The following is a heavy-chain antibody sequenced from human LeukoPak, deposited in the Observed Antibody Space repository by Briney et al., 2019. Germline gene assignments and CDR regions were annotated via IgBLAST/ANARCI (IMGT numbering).Heavy chain of an antibody. CDR1: LFTLCSYG. V-gene: IGHV3-30*18. CDR3: AKGVGATTPGAFDI. J-gene: IGHJ3*02. CDR2: ISYDGSNR. Sequence: GGSLRLSCAPSLFTLCSYGVHWVRQAPGKGRGWGAVISYDGSNRYYADSVKGRFTISRDNTKNTLYLQMNSLRAEDTAVYYCAKGVGATTPGAFDIWGQGTMVTVSS. D-gene: IGHD1-26*01.